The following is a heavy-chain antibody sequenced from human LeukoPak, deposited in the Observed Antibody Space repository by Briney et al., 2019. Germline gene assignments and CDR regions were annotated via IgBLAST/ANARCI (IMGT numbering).Heavy chain of an antibody. CDR3: AKDEETYYHDSSGPRGYYYYFDMDV. D-gene: IGHD3-22*01. J-gene: IGHJ6*02. CDR2: ISYDGSNK. V-gene: IGHV3-30-3*01. Sequence: GGSLRLSCAASGCTFSSYAMHWVRQAPGKGLEWVAVISYDGSNKYYADSVKGRFTISRDNSKNTLYLQMDSLRVEDRAVYYCAKDEETYYHDSSGPRGYYYYFDMDVWGQGTTVTVSS. CDR1: GCTFSSYA.